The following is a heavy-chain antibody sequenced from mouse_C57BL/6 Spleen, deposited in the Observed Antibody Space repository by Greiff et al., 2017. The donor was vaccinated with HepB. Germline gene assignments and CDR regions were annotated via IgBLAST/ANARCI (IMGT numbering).Heavy chain of an antibody. Sequence: VKLMESGAELVKPGASVKISCKASGYAFSSYWMNWVKQRPGKGLEWIGQIYPGDGDTNYNGKFKGKATLTADKSSSTAYMQLSSLTSEDSAVYFCARIESNFYFDYWGQGTTLTVSS. D-gene: IGHD2-5*01. J-gene: IGHJ2*01. CDR2: IYPGDGDT. CDR3: ARIESNFYFDY. CDR1: GYAFSSYW. V-gene: IGHV1-80*01.